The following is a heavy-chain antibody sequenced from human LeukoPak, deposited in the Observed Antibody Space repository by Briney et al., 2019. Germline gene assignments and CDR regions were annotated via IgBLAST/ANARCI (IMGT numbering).Heavy chain of an antibody. CDR2: ISGSGGST. D-gene: IGHD6-6*01. J-gene: IGHJ6*03. V-gene: IGHV3-23*01. CDR1: GFTFSSYA. CDR3: AKDSEYSPTKYYYMDV. Sequence: PGGSLRLSCAASGFTFSSYAISWVRQAPGKGLEWVSAISGSGGSTYYADSVKGRFTISRDNSKNTLYLQMNSLRAEDTAVYYCAKDSEYSPTKYYYMDVWGKGTTVTVSS.